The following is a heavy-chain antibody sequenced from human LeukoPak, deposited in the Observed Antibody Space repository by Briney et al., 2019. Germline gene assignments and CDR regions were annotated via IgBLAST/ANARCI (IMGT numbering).Heavy chain of an antibody. J-gene: IGHJ4*02. V-gene: IGHV3-48*03. CDR1: GFTFSNYE. CDR2: ISSSGSTI. D-gene: IGHD3-10*01. Sequence: GGSLRLSCAASGFTFSNYEMNWVRQAPGKGLEWVSYISSSGSTIYYADSVKGRFTISRDNAKNSLYLQMNSLRAEDTAVYYCARDNYYGSGSYQPWGQGTLVTVSS. CDR3: ARDNYYGSGSYQP.